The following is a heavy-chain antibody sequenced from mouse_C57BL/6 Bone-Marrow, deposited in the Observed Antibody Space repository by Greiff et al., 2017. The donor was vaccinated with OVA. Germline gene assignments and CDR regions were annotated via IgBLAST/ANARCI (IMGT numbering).Heavy chain of an antibody. D-gene: IGHD2-3*01. J-gene: IGHJ4*01. CDR3: ARGGDGYYLYYAMDY. Sequence: QVQLKQPGAELVRPGSSVKLSCKASGYTFTSYWMHWVKQRPIQGLEWIGNIDPSDSETHYNQKFKDKATLTVDKSSSTAYMQLSSLTSEDSAVYYCARGGDGYYLYYAMDYWGQGTSVTVSS. CDR1: GYTFTSYW. V-gene: IGHV1-52*01. CDR2: IDPSDSET.